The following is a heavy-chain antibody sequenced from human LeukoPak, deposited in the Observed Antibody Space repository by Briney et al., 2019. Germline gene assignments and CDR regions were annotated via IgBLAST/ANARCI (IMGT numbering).Heavy chain of an antibody. CDR3: TSDTFGARDS. Sequence: GGSLRLSCAAPGFTFSSYWMHWVRQAPGKGLVWVSRINTDGGYTSYADSVKGRFTISRDNAKNTLYLQMNSLRAEDTAVYYCTSDTFGARDSWGQGTLVTVSS. V-gene: IGHV3-74*01. D-gene: IGHD3-10*01. CDR2: INTDGGYT. CDR1: GFTFSSYW. J-gene: IGHJ4*02.